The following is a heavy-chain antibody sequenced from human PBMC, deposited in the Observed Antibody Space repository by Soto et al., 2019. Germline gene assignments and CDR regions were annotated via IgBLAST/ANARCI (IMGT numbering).Heavy chain of an antibody. J-gene: IGHJ4*02. CDR3: ARGLFLDY. CDR2: INEDESNT. CDR1: GFTFRSCA. Sequence: GGSLRLSCAASGFTFRSCAMGWVRQAPGKGPVWVSRINEDESNTNYADSVKGRFTISRDNAKKTLYLQMNSLRAEDTAVYYCARGLFLDYWGQGTRVTVSP. D-gene: IGHD3-3*01. V-gene: IGHV3-74*01.